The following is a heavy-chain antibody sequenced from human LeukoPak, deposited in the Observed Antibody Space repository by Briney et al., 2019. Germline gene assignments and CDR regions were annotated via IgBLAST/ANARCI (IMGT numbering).Heavy chain of an antibody. J-gene: IGHJ5*02. CDR3: AKEGFALGLFDP. CDR2: ISDRGSNT. Sequence: PGESLTLSCAGSGFTFSSHAMRWVRPPPARERAWVSCISDRGSNTYYADSVKGRFTISRDNSKNTLYLQMNSLRAEDTAVYYCAKEGFALGLFDPWGQGTMVTVSS. V-gene: IGHV3-23*01. CDR1: GFTFSSHA. D-gene: IGHD2-21*01.